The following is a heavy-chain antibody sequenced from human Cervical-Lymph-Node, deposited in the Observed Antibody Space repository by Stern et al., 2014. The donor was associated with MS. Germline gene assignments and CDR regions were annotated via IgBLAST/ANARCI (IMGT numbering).Heavy chain of an antibody. CDR1: GYTLTELS. Sequence: QDQLVQSGAEVKKPGASVKVSCKVSGYTLTELSMHWVRQAPGKGLEWMGGFDPEDGETIYAQKFQGRVTMTEDTSIDTAYMELSSLRSEDTAVYYCATDGSDSSSWPFDLWGRGTLVTVSS. D-gene: IGHD6-13*01. CDR2: FDPEDGET. CDR3: ATDGSDSSSWPFDL. V-gene: IGHV1-24*01. J-gene: IGHJ2*01.